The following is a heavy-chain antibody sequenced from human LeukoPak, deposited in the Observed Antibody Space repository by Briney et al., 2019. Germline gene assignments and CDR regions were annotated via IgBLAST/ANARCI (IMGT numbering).Heavy chain of an antibody. CDR3: ARDFGLRCSGGTCYSVYYYGMDV. Sequence: GGSLRLSCSASGFSFSNYAMYWVRQAPGKGLEWVANIKQGGSEKYYVDSVKGRFTISRDNAKNSLYLQMNSLRAEDTTVYYCARDFGLRCSGGTCYSVYYYGMDVWGKGTTVTVSS. CDR1: GFSFSNYA. V-gene: IGHV3-7*03. D-gene: IGHD2-15*01. CDR2: IKQGGSEK. J-gene: IGHJ6*04.